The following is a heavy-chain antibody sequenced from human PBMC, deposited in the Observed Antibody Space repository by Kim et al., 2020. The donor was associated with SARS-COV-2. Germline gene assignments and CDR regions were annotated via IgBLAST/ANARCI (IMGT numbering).Heavy chain of an antibody. CDR3: ALLVQLVLQGNAFDI. J-gene: IGHJ3*02. CDR2: IIPIFGTA. V-gene: IGHV1-69*13. D-gene: IGHD6-13*01. CDR1: GGTFSSYA. Sequence: SVKVSCKASGGTFSSYAISWVRQAPGQGLEWMGGIIPIFGTANYAQKFQGRVTITADESTSTAYMELSSLRSEDTAVYYCALLVQLVLQGNAFDIWGQGTMVTVSS.